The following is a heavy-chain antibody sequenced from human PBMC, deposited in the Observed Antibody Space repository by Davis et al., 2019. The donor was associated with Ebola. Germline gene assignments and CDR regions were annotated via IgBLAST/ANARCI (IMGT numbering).Heavy chain of an antibody. CDR3: ARGDFDWLRVGMDV. Sequence: GSLRLSCTVSGGSISSYYWSWIRQPPGKGLEWIGYIYYSGSTYYNPSLKSRVTISVDTSKNQFSLKLSSVTAADTAVYYCARGDFDWLRVGMDVWGQGTTVTVSS. J-gene: IGHJ6*02. V-gene: IGHV4-59*12. CDR1: GGSISSYY. CDR2: IYYSGST. D-gene: IGHD3-9*01.